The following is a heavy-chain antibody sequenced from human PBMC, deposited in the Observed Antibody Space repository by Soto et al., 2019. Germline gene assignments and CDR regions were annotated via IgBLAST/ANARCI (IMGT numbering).Heavy chain of an antibody. CDR1: GGSISSTNW. V-gene: IGHV4-4*02. CDR3: SRVIATAVHWFDP. J-gene: IGHJ5*02. Sequence: SETLSLTCAVSGGSISSTNWWSWVRQPPGKGLEWIGEIYHSGSTNYNPSLKSRVTISVDKSKNQFSLKLSSVTAADTAVYYCSRVIATAVHWFDPWGQGTLVTVSS. D-gene: IGHD6-13*01. CDR2: IYHSGST.